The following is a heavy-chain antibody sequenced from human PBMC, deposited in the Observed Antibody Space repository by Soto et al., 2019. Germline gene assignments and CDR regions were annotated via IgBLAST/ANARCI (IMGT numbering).Heavy chain of an antibody. V-gene: IGHV3-21*01. CDR1: GFTFSSYS. CDR2: ISSSSSYI. J-gene: IGHJ4*02. Sequence: EVQLVESGGGLVKPGGSLRLSCAASGFTFSSYSMNWVRQAPGKGLAWVSSISSSSSYIYYADSVKGRFTISRDNAKNSLYLQMNSLRAEDTAVYYCARRGYSYGYGAPDYWAQGTLVNVSS. D-gene: IGHD5-18*01. CDR3: ARRGYSYGYGAPDY.